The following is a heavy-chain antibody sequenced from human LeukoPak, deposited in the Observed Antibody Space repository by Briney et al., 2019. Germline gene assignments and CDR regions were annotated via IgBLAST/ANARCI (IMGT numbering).Heavy chain of an antibody. V-gene: IGHV1-18*01. CDR1: GYTFNTYG. D-gene: IGHD5-24*01. CDR2: ISAYNGNT. CDR3: ARVRDGYNDAYDI. Sequence: ASVKVSCKASGYTFNTYGITWVRQAPGQGLEWMGWISAYNGNTNYAQKLQGRVTMTGDTSTSTVYMELSSLRSEDTAVYYCARVRDGYNDAYDIWGQGTMVTVPS. J-gene: IGHJ3*02.